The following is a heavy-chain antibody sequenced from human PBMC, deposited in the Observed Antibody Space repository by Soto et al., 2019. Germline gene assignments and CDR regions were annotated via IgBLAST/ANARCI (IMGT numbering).Heavy chain of an antibody. CDR2: ITSDGSDD. CDR3: AAHGSGTSFYFDS. D-gene: IGHD3-10*01. J-gene: IGHJ4*02. V-gene: IGHV3-30*14. CDR1: GFSFSKYA. Sequence: QVQLVESGGGVVQPGRSLRLSCAASGFSFSKYAMHWVRQAPAKGLEWVAVITSDGSDDFYADSVRGRFTISRDNSKNTLYLQINCLRVEDTAVYYCAAHGSGTSFYFDSWGQGALVTVSS.